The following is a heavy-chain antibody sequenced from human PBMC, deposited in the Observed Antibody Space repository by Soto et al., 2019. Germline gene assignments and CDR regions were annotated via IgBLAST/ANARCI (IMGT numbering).Heavy chain of an antibody. CDR3: ARDLGDYGDELDAFDI. CDR1: GFTFSSYW. J-gene: IGHJ3*02. V-gene: IGHV3-7*01. D-gene: IGHD4-17*01. Sequence: GGSLRLSCAASGFTFSSYWMSWVRQAPGKGLEWVANIKQDGSEKYYVDSVKGRFTISRDNAKNSLYLQMNSLRAEDTAVYYCARDLGDYGDELDAFDIWGQGTMVTVSS. CDR2: IKQDGSEK.